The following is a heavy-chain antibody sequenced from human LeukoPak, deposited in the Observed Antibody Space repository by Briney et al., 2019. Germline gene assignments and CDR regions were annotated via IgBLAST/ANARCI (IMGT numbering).Heavy chain of an antibody. CDR2: ISLAGQT. D-gene: IGHD1-26*01. V-gene: IGHV4/OR15-8*02. Sequence: PSETLSLTCGVSGGSISGTNWWSWVRQPPGQGLEWIGEISLAGQTNYNPSLNGRVTMSLDKSSNQLSLHLTSVTAADTATYFCSRESGPFCPFGYWGQGTMVIVSS. CDR3: SRESGPFCPFGY. J-gene: IGHJ4*02. CDR1: GGSISGTNW.